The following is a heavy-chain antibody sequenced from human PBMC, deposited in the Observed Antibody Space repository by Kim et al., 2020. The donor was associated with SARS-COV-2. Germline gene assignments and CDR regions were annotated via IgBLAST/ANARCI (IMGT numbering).Heavy chain of an antibody. CDR3: ARGRITMVRGVIIRYYYYYYGMDV. D-gene: IGHD3-10*01. CDR1: GGSFSGYY. Sequence: SETLSLTCAVYGGSFSGYYWSWIRQPPGKGLEWIGEINHSGSTNYNPSLKSRVTISVDTSKNQFSLKLSSVTAADTAVYYCARGRITMVRGVIIRYYYYYYGMDVWGQGTTVTVSS. J-gene: IGHJ6*02. CDR2: INHSGST. V-gene: IGHV4-34*01.